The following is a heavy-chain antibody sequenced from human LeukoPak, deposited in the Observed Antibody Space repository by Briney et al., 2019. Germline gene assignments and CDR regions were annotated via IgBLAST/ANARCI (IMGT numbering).Heavy chain of an antibody. V-gene: IGHV6-1*01. D-gene: IGHD6-13*01. Sequence: SQALSLTCAISADSVSSTSVAWHWIRQSPSRGLEWLGKTYYTSKWKNDYAVSVKSRITINPDTSKNQFSLQLNSVTPEDTALYYCARSSSWSFDYWGQGTLVTVSS. CDR2: TYYTSKWKN. J-gene: IGHJ4*02. CDR3: ARSSSWSFDY. CDR1: ADSVSSTSVA.